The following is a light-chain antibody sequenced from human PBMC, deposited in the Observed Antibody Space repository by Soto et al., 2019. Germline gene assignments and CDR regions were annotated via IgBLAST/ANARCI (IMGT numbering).Light chain of an antibody. CDR3: QQYNSSWET. Sequence: DIQMTQSPSTLSASVGDRVTITCRASQSISSWLAWYQQKPGKAPKLLIYDASSLESGVPSRFSGSGSGTEFTLTISSLQPDDFATYYCQQYNSSWETFGQGTKV. CDR2: DAS. CDR1: QSISSW. J-gene: IGKJ1*01. V-gene: IGKV1-5*01.